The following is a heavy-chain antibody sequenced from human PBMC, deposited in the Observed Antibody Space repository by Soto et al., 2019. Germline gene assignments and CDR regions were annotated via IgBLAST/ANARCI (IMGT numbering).Heavy chain of an antibody. CDR3: ASLIGQYHDFWSGTFY. V-gene: IGHV1-2*02. D-gene: IGHD3-3*01. CDR2: INPNSGGT. Sequence: ASVKVSCKACGYTFTGYYMHWVRQAPGQGLEWMGWINPNSGGTNYAQKFQGRVTMTRGTSISTAYMELSRLRSDDTAVYYCASLIGQYHDFWSGTFYCGQGPLVTVSS. J-gene: IGHJ4*02. CDR1: GYTFTGYY.